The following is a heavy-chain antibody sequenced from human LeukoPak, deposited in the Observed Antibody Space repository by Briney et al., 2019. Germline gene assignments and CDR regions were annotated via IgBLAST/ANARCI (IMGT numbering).Heavy chain of an antibody. CDR1: GFPFSTYW. V-gene: IGHV3-74*03. Sequence: GGSLRLSCAASGFPFSTYWMHWVRQAPGKGLVWVSRINPDGRSTTYADSVKGRFTISRDNAKNTLYLQMNSLRVEDMAVYYCATGGIDSRYYFDNWGQGTLVTVSS. CDR3: ATGGIDSRYYFDN. D-gene: IGHD3-10*01. CDR2: INPDGRST. J-gene: IGHJ4*02.